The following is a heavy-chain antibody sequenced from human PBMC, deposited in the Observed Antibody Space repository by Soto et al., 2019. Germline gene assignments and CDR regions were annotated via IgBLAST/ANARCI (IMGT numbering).Heavy chain of an antibody. CDR2: LSDCGDRT. Sequence: EVQLMESGGGLVQPGGSLRLSCASSGFTLSMSAVNWVRQAPGKGLEWVSYLSDCGDRTYYADSVKGRFTISRDRSTNTVSLQMDSLRAEDTAVYYCAKDRGIIVKAGDAFDVWGHGTKVTVSS. D-gene: IGHD3-16*02. J-gene: IGHJ3*01. V-gene: IGHV3-23*01. CDR1: GFTLSMSA. CDR3: AKDRGIIVKAGDAFDV.